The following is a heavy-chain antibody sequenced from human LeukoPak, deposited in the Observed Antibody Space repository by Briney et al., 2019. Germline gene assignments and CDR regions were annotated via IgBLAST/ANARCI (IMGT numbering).Heavy chain of an antibody. CDR1: GGSITGSYY. J-gene: IGHJ4*02. CDR2: VFYSGGT. V-gene: IGHV4-39*01. CDR3: ARRDNEYVFDF. Sequence: SETLSLTCTVSGGSITGSYYWGWIRQTPGERLEWIGGVFYSGGTYYNPSLKSRVTISVDTSKNQFSLKLSSVTAADTAVYYCARRDNEYVFDFWGQGTLVTVSS. D-gene: IGHD3-16*01.